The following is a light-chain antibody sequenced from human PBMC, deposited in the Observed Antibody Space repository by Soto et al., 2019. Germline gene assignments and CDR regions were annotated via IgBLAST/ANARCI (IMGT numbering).Light chain of an antibody. V-gene: IGKV1-5*03. Sequence: IQMTQSPSALSASAGDTVTITCRASQTISNWLAWYQQQQAKPPTILIYKASTLESGVTPRFSGSGSGTEFTLTISSLQPDDFATYYCQHYNSYSEAFGQGTKVDIK. CDR2: KAS. J-gene: IGKJ1*01. CDR3: QHYNSYSEA. CDR1: QTISNW.